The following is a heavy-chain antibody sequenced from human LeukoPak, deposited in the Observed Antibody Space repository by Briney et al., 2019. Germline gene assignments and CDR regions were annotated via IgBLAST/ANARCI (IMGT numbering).Heavy chain of an antibody. V-gene: IGHV3-30*02. J-gene: IGHJ6*02. CDR2: IRYDGSNK. D-gene: IGHD3-10*01. CDR1: GFTFSSYG. Sequence: PGGSLRLSCAASGFTFSSYGMHWVRQAPGKGLEWVAFIRYDGSNKYYADSVKGRFTISRDNSKNTLYLQMNSLRAEDTAVYYCAVPRIGNYYGMDVWGQGTTVTVSS. CDR3: AVPRIGNYYGMDV.